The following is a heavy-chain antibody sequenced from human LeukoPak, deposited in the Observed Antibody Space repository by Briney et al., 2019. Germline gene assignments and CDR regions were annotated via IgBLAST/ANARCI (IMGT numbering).Heavy chain of an antibody. V-gene: IGHV3-33*01. CDR3: AREDPRTGYWYFDL. Sequence: GGSLRLSCAASGFTFSNYGMHWVRQAPGKGLEWVAVIWYDGSNKYYVDSVEGRFTISRDNSKNTLYLQMNSLRVEDTAIYYCAREDPRTGYWYFDLWGRGTLVTVSS. CDR1: GFTFSNYG. J-gene: IGHJ2*01. CDR2: IWYDGSNK.